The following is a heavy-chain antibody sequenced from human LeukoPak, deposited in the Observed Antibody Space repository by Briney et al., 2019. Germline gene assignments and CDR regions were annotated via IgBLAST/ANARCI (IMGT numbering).Heavy chain of an antibody. Sequence: KPGGSLRLSCAACGFTFSSYNMTWVRQAPGKRLEWVSSISSSSRFIYYADSVKGRFTTCRDNAKQSRYLQMNSLRVEDTAVYYCARDGGIDYWGQGTLVTVSS. D-gene: IGHD4-23*01. J-gene: IGHJ4*02. CDR2: ISSSSRFI. CDR1: GFTFSSYN. V-gene: IGHV3-21*01. CDR3: ARDGGIDY.